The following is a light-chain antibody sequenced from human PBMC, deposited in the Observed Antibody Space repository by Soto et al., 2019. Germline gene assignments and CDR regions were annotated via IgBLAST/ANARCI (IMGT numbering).Light chain of an antibody. V-gene: IGKV1-5*01. CDR2: DAS. Sequence: EIQMTQSPAAPSASVGDRVTITFRASQTISRWLAWYQQKPGKAPNLLIYDASSLASGVPSRFSGTGSGTEFTLTISSLQPEDFATYYCQQYYSYRTFGQGTKVDNK. CDR3: QQYYSYRT. J-gene: IGKJ1*01. CDR1: QTISRW.